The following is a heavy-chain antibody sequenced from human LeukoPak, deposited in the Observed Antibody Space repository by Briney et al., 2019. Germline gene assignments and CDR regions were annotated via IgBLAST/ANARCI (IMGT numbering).Heavy chain of an antibody. V-gene: IGHV1-46*01. CDR2: TNPSGGST. D-gene: IGHD5-18*01. J-gene: IGHJ4*02. CDR3: AREGVRGYSYGTIDY. CDR1: GYTFTSYY. Sequence: ASVKVSCKASGYTFTSYYMHWVRQAPGQGLEWMGITNPSGGSTSYAQKFQGRVTMTRDTSTSTVYMELSSLRSEDTAVYYCAREGVRGYSYGTIDYWGQGTLVTVSS.